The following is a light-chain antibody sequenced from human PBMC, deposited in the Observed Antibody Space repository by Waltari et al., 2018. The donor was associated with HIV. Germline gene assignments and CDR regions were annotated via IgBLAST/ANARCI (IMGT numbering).Light chain of an antibody. CDR2: EVG. J-gene: IGLJ3*02. V-gene: IGLV2-23*02. CDR3: CSYAGSTTWV. Sequence: QSALTQPASVSGSPGQSITISCTGTSSDVGRYNLVSWYQQHPGEAPKLMIYEVGKRPSGGSNRFSGSKSGNTASLTISGLQAEDEADYYCCSYAGSTTWVFGGGTRLTVL. CDR1: SSDVGRYNL.